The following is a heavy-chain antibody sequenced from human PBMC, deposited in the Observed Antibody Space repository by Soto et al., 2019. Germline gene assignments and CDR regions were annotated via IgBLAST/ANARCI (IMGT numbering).Heavy chain of an antibody. V-gene: IGHV1-69*02. CDR1: GGTFSSYT. CDR2: IIPILGIA. Sequence: QVQLVQSGAEVKKPGSSVKVSCKASGGTFSSYTISWVRQAPGQGLEWMGRIIPILGIANYAQKFQGRVTITAAKSTRTADMELSSLSSEDTAVYYCARGREYSYGPPSFDWFDPWGQGTLVTVSS. CDR3: ARGREYSYGPPSFDWFDP. J-gene: IGHJ5*02. D-gene: IGHD5-18*01.